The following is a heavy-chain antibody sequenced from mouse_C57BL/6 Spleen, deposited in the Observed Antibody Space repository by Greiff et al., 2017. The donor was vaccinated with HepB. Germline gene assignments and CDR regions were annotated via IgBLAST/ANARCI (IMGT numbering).Heavy chain of an antibody. V-gene: IGHV1-18*01. CDR3: ARRIYSNYGRYYAMDY. CDR1: GYTFTDYN. J-gene: IGHJ4*01. D-gene: IGHD2-5*01. CDR2: INPNNGGT. Sequence: VQLQQSGPELVKPGASVKIPCKASGYTFTDYNMDWVKQSHGKSLEWIGDINPNNGGTIYNQKFKGKATLTVDKSSSTAYMELRSLTSEDTAVYYCARRIYSNYGRYYAMDYWGQGTSVTVSS.